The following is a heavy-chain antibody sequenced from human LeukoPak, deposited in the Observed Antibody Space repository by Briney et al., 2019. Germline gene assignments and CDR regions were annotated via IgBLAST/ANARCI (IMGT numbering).Heavy chain of an antibody. J-gene: IGHJ6*02. CDR1: GFAFSSYS. Sequence: GGSLRLSCAASGFAFSSYSMNWVRQAPGKGLEWVSSISSSGNYKYYADSVKARFTISRDNAKNSLYLQMNSLRAEDTAVYYCAKPSGNYYYYGMDVWGQGTTVTVSS. CDR3: AKPSGNYYYYGMDV. CDR2: ISSSGNYK. D-gene: IGHD1-14*01. V-gene: IGHV3-21*01.